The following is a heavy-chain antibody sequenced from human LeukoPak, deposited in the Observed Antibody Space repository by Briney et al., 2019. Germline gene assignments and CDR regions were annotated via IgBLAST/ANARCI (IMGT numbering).Heavy chain of an antibody. J-gene: IGHJ4*02. CDR1: GGSFSDYF. CDR2: VNHSGSS. CDR3: ARLVDYYDSSGYYGY. D-gene: IGHD3-22*01. Sequence: SETLSLTCAVYGGSFSDYFWIWIRQSPGKGLEWIAEVNHSGSSKYNPSLKSRATISVDTSKKRFSLNLTSMTAADTAVYYCARLVDYYDSSGYYGYWGQGTLVTVSS. V-gene: IGHV4-34*01.